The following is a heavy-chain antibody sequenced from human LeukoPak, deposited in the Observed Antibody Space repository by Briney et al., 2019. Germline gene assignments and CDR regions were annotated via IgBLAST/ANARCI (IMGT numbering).Heavy chain of an antibody. D-gene: IGHD2-2*01. Sequence: SETLSLTCTVSGGSISSYYWSWIRQPPGKGLGWIGYIYYSGSTNYNPSLKSRVTISVDTSKNQFSLKLSSVTAADTAVYYCARVGGYCSSTSCYFYYYMDVWGKGTTVTVSS. CDR3: ARVGGYCSSTSCYFYYYMDV. CDR2: IYYSGST. J-gene: IGHJ6*03. CDR1: GGSISSYY. V-gene: IGHV4-59*01.